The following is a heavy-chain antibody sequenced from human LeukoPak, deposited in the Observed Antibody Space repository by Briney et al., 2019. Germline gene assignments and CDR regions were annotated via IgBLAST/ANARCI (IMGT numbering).Heavy chain of an antibody. V-gene: IGHV4-38-2*01. D-gene: IGHD4-11*01. CDR3: ARHAYSNYLLDY. J-gene: IGHJ4*02. Sequence: PSETLSLTCAVSGYSISSGYYRGWIRPPPGKGLEWIGMIYHSGSTYYNPSLKSRVTISVDTSKNKFSLKLSSVTAADTAVYYCARHAYSNYLLDYWGQGTLVTVSS. CDR2: IYHSGST. CDR1: GYSISSGYY.